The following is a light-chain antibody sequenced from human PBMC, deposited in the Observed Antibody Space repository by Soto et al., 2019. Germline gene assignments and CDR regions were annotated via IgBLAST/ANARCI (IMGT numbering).Light chain of an antibody. Sequence: EIVLTQSPGTLSLSPGERATLSCRASQSVSSNYLAWYQQKPGRAPRLLIYGASSRDTGIPDRFSGSGSGTDFTLTISRVEPEDFAVYYCQQYGTAPITFGQGTRLEIK. CDR3: QQYGTAPIT. CDR1: QSVSSNY. CDR2: GAS. V-gene: IGKV3-20*01. J-gene: IGKJ5*01.